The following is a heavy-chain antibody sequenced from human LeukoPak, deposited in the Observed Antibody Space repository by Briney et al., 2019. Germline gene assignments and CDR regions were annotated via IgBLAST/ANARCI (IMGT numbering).Heavy chain of an antibody. Sequence: GGSLRLSCAASGFTFSSYWMSWVRQAPGKGLEWVANIKQDGSEKYHVDSMKGRFTISRDNAKNSLYLQMNSLRAEDTAVYYCAFGVIGSGYSDFDYWGQGTLVTVSS. CDR3: AFGVIGSGYSDFDY. CDR1: GFTFSSYW. V-gene: IGHV3-7*01. CDR2: IKQDGSEK. J-gene: IGHJ4*02. D-gene: IGHD3-22*01.